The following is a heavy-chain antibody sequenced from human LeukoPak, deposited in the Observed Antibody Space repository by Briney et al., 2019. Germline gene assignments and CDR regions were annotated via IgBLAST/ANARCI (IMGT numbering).Heavy chain of an antibody. D-gene: IGHD1-1*01. V-gene: IGHV3-74*01. J-gene: IGHJ4*02. CDR3: ARDYNWNPPDY. Sequence: GGSLRLSCAASGFTFSNYAMSWVRQAPGKGLVWVSRIDSDGRITTYADSVRGRFTISRDNAKNTLYLQMNTLRDEDTAVYYCARDYNWNPPDYWGQGTLVTVSS. CDR1: GFTFSNYA. CDR2: IDSDGRIT.